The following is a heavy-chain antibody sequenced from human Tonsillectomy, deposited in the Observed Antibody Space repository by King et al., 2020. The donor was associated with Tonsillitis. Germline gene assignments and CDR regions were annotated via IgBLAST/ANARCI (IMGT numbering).Heavy chain of an antibody. J-gene: IGHJ4*02. V-gene: IGHV3-23*04. CDR1: AFTFSNYA. D-gene: IGHD3-3*01. CDR2: VSGSGVRT. CDR3: AKDPDYDFWSGGSSFDY. Sequence: VQLVESGGGLVQPGGSLRLSCAASAFTFSNYAMSWVRQAPGKGLEWVSSVSGSGVRTYYADSVKGRFTISRDNPKNTLYLQMDILRAEDTAIYYCAKDPDYDFWSGGSSFDYWGQGTLVTVSS.